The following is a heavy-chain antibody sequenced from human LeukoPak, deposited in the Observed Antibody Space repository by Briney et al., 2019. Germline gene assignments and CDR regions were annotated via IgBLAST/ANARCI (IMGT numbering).Heavy chain of an antibody. D-gene: IGHD6-13*01. CDR3: ARGRQLAEY. CDR2: ISGSSTVI. CDR1: GFTFTSFA. V-gene: IGHV3-23*01. J-gene: IGHJ4*02. Sequence: GSLRLSCAASGFTFTSFALSWVRQAPGKGLEWLSSISGSSTVIDYADSVKGRFTISRDNSKNTVYLQMNNLRAEDSAAYYCARGRQLAEYWGQGTLVTVSS.